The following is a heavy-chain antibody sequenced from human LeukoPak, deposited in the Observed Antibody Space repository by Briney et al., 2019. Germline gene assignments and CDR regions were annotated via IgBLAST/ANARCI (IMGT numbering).Heavy chain of an antibody. Sequence: GGSLRLSCAASGFTVSSNYMSWVRQAPGKGLEWVSVIYSGGTTYYADSVKGRFTISRDNSKNTLYLQMNSLRAEDTAVYYCANLEWFGDHGYWGHGTLVTVSS. CDR2: IYSGGTT. CDR1: GFTVSSNY. J-gene: IGHJ4*01. CDR3: ANLEWFGDHGY. D-gene: IGHD3-10*01. V-gene: IGHV3-53*05.